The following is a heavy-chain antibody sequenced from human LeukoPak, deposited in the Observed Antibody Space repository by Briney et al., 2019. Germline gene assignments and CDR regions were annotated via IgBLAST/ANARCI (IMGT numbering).Heavy chain of an antibody. J-gene: IGHJ4*02. CDR3: ARDRSSYSGPFDY. D-gene: IGHD1-26*01. CDR1: GFTFSSYA. CDR2: ISYDGSNK. V-gene: IGHV3-30-3*01. Sequence: PGGSLRLSCAASGFTFSSYAMHWVRQAPGKGLEWVAVISYDGSNKYYADSVKGRFTISRDNSKNTLYLQMNSLRAEDTAVYYCARDRSSYSGPFDYWGQGTLVTVSS.